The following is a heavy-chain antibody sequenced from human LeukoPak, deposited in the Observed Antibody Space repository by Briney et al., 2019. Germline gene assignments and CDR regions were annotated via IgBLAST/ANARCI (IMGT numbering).Heavy chain of an antibody. CDR2: INPNSGDT. CDR1: GYTFTDYY. D-gene: IGHD4-11*01. V-gene: IGHV1-2*02. CDR3: ARGSALQGSRFPFAY. J-gene: IGHJ4*02. Sequence: ASVKVSCKASGYTFTDYYMHWVRQAPGQRLEWMGWINPNSGDTKYAQKFQDRVTMTRDTSISTAYAELSRLTSDDTAVYYCARGSALQGSRFPFAYWGQGTLVTVSS.